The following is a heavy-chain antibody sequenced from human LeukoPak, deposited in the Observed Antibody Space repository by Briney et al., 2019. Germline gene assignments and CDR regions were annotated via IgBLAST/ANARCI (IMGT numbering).Heavy chain of an antibody. V-gene: IGHV3-21*01. Sequence: GGSLRLSCAASGFTFSSYSMNWVCQAPGKGLEWVSSISSSSSYIYYADSVKGRFTISRDNAKNSLYLQMNSLRAEDTAVYYCARPQRMADYYYYMDVWGKGTTVTVSS. D-gene: IGHD5-24*01. CDR1: GFTFSSYS. J-gene: IGHJ6*03. CDR2: ISSSSSYI. CDR3: ARPQRMADYYYYMDV.